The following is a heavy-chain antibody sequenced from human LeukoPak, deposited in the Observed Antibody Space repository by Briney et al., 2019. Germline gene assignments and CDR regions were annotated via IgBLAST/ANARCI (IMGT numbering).Heavy chain of an antibody. CDR3: AKPGGGSGWYGLFYY. CDR1: GFTFSSYW. Sequence: PGGSLRLACAASGFTFSSYWMNCVRQAPGKGLEWVANIKQDGSEKYYVDSVKGRFTISRDNAKNSLYLQMNSLRAEDTAVYYCAKPGGGSGWYGLFYYWGQGTLVTVSS. V-gene: IGHV3-7*01. CDR2: IKQDGSEK. J-gene: IGHJ4*02. D-gene: IGHD6-19*01.